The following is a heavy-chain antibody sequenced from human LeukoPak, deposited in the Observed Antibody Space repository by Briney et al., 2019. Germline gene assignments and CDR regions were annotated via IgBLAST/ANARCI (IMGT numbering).Heavy chain of an antibody. V-gene: IGHV1-2*02. Sequence: ASVKVSCKASGYTFTGYYMHWVRQAPGQGLEWMGWINPNSGGTNYAQKFQGRVTMTRDMSTSTVYMELSSLRSEDTAVYYCARDSYDFWSGYSTNYYYYYMDVWGKGTTVTVSS. CDR1: GYTFTGYY. CDR3: ARDSYDFWSGYSTNYYYYYMDV. D-gene: IGHD3-3*01. J-gene: IGHJ6*03. CDR2: INPNSGGT.